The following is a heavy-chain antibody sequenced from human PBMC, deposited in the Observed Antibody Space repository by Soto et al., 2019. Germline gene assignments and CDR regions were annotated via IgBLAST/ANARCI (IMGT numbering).Heavy chain of an antibody. D-gene: IGHD3-16*01. J-gene: IGHJ4*02. V-gene: IGHV4-34*01. CDR2: INHSGST. CDR1: GGSFSGYY. CDR3: ARAKITCRFDY. Sequence: QVQLQQWGAGLLKPSETLSLACAVYGGSFSGYYWTWIRQPPGTGLEWIGEINHSGSTNYNPSLKSRVTISVDTSKNQFSLKLTSVTAADTAVYYCARAKITCRFDYWGQGTRVTVSS.